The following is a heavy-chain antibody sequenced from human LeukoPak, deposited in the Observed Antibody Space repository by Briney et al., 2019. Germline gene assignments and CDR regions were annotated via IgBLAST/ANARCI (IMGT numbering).Heavy chain of an antibody. V-gene: IGHV4-39*07. CDR3: AVTQDKWELLDGSWFDP. CDR2: IYYSGST. Sequence: SETLSLTCTVSGGSISSSSYYWGWIRQPPGKGLEWIGSIYYSGSTYYNPSLKSRVTISVDTSKNQFSLKLSSVTAADTAVYYCAVTQDKWELLDGSWFDPWSQGTLVTVSS. CDR1: GGSISSSSYY. D-gene: IGHD1-26*01. J-gene: IGHJ5*02.